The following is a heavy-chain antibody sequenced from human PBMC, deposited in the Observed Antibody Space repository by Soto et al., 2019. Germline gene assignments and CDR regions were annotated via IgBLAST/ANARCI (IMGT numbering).Heavy chain of an antibody. D-gene: IGHD2-8*01. CDR1: GGSTSSAGYN. Sequence: PSETLSLTSTVHGGSTSSAGYNWSWIRQHPEKGLEWIWYIYYSGSTYYYPSLKSRVTISVDTSKNQFSLKLSSVTAADTAVYYCARDLTNILDYWGQGTRVTVSS. V-gene: IGHV4-31*03. CDR2: IYYSGST. J-gene: IGHJ4*02. CDR3: ARDLTNILDY.